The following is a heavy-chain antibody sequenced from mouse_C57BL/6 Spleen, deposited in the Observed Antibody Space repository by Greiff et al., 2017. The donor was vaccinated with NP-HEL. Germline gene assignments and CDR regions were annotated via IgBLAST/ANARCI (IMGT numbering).Heavy chain of an antibody. CDR2: IYPGDGDT. Sequence: QVQLQQSGPELVKPGASVKISCKASGYAFSSSWMNWVKQRPGKGLEWIGRIYPGDGDTNYNGKFKGKAKLTADKSSSTAYMQLSSLTSEDSAVYFCARSRNFAMDYWGQGTSVTVSS. CDR3: ARSRNFAMDY. V-gene: IGHV1-82*01. CDR1: GYAFSSSW. J-gene: IGHJ4*01.